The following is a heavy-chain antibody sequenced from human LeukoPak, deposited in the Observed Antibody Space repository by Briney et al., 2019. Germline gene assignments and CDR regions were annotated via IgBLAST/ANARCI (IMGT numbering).Heavy chain of an antibody. J-gene: IGHJ6*04. CDR3: AELGITMIGGV. CDR2: ISSSGSTI. D-gene: IGHD3-10*02. CDR1: EFTFSSYT. V-gene: IGHV3-48*04. Sequence: PGGSLRLSCAASEFTFSSYTMNWVRQAPGKGLGWVSYISSSGSTIYYADSVKGRFTISRDNAKNSLYLQMNSLRAEDTAVYYCAELGITMIGGVWGKGTTVTISS.